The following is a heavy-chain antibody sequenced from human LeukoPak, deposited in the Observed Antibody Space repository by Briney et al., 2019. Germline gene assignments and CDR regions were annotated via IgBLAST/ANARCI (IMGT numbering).Heavy chain of an antibody. Sequence: GGSLRLSCAASGFTFSSYAMHWVRQAPGKGLEWVAVISYDGSNKYYADSVKGRFTISRDNSKNTLYLQMNSLRAEDTAVYYCAKAIRGNWNDDKGLDYWGQGTLVTVSS. CDR2: ISYDGSNK. J-gene: IGHJ4*02. D-gene: IGHD1-1*01. CDR1: GFTFSSYA. V-gene: IGHV3-30-3*01. CDR3: AKAIRGNWNDDKGLDY.